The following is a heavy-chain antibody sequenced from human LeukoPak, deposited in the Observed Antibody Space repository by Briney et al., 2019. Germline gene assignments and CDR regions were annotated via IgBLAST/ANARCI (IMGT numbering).Heavy chain of an antibody. CDR2: ISPSGGST. V-gene: IGHV1-46*01. CDR3: ARAQGREEFDY. J-gene: IGHJ4*02. CDR1: GYTFTSNY. Sequence: ASVKVSCKAFGYTFTSNYMHWVRQAPGRGPEWMGVISPSGGSTTYAQKFQGRVTLTRDMSTSTDYLELSSLRSEDTAVYYCARAQGREEFDYWGQGTLVTVSS. D-gene: IGHD3-10*01.